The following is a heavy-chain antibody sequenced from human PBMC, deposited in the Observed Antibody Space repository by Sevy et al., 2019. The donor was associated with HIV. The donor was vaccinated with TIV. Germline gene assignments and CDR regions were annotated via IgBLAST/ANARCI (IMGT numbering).Heavy chain of an antibody. CDR3: AKDILEWAFDY. J-gene: IGHJ4*01. CDR1: GFIFNDYW. V-gene: IGHV3-7*03. CDR2: INEHGSTN. D-gene: IGHD3-9*01. Sequence: GGSLRLSCAASGFIFNDYWMHWVRQAPGKGLEWVANINEHGSTNYYLDSVKGRFTISRDSFKNILYLQMDSLRVEDTAVYYCAKDILEWAFDYWGHGTLVTVSS.